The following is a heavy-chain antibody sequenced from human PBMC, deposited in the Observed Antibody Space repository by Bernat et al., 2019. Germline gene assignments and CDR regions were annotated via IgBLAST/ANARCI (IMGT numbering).Heavy chain of an antibody. CDR1: GGTFSSYA. V-gene: IGHV1-69*01. J-gene: IGHJ6*03. Sequence: QVQLVQSGAEVKKPGSSVKVSCKASGGTFSSYAISWVRQAPGQGLEWMGGIIPIFGTANYAQKFQGRVTITADESTSTAYMELSSLRSEDTAVYYCARGEIVASLHTPAPTSRGYYYYYMDVWGKGTTVTVSS. CDR3: ARGEIVASLHTPAPTSRGYYYYYMDV. D-gene: IGHD5-12*01. CDR2: IIPIFGTA.